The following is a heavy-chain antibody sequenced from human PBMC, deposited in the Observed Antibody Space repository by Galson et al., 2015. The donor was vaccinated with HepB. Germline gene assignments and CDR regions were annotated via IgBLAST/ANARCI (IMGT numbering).Heavy chain of an antibody. CDR2: ILSSGIT. CDR3: ARNPTQVGNDY. V-gene: IGHV4-39*01. CDR1: GDSINSNTHY. J-gene: IGHJ4*02. Sequence: SETLSLTCTVSGDSINSNTHYWGWIRQSPGKGLEWIGKILSSGITFYNPSLKSRLTISVDTSKNQFSLNLSSVTAADTAVYYCARNPTQVGNDYCGQGTLVIVSS. D-gene: IGHD4-11*01.